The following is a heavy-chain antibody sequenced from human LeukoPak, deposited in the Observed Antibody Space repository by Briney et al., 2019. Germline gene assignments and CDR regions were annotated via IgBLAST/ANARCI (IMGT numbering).Heavy chain of an antibody. D-gene: IGHD6-13*01. V-gene: IGHV3-30*02. CDR2: IRFDGSKE. Sequence: GGSLRLSCVASGFIFTTYGMHWVRQAPGRGLEWVAFIRFDGSKEDYGDSVKGRFTISRDNSKNTLYLQMNSLRLEDTAVYYCARVGIAAAAQWFDPSGQGNL. CDR1: GFIFTTYG. J-gene: IGHJ5*02. CDR3: ARVGIAAAAQWFDP.